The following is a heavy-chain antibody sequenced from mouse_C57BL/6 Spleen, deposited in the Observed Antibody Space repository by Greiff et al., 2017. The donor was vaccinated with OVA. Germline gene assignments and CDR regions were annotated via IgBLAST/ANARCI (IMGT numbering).Heavy chain of an antibody. CDR2: IYWDDDK. V-gene: IGHV8-12*01. Sequence: QVQLKESGPGILQSSQTLSLTCSFSGFSLSTSGMGVSWIRQPSGKGLEWLAHIYWDDDKRYHPFLKSRLLISKATSRNQVFLKSSRVDAAETATYYWARKGRGVGFDYWGQGTTLTVSA. CDR1: GFSLSTSGMG. J-gene: IGHJ2*01. CDR3: ARKGRGVGFDY. D-gene: IGHD1-1*02.